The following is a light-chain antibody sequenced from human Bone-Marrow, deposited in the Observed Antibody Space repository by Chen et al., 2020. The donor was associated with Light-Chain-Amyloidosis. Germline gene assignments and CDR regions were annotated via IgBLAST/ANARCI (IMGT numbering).Light chain of an antibody. J-gene: IGLJ3*02. V-gene: IGLV3-21*02. CDR1: NIGSTS. CDR2: DDS. Sequence: SYVLTQPSSVSVAPGQTATIACGGNNIGSTSVHWYQQTPGQAPLLVVYDDSDRPSGIPARLSGSHSGNTATPTIRRVEAGDEADYYCQVWDRSSDRPVFGGGTKLTVL. CDR3: QVWDRSSDRPV.